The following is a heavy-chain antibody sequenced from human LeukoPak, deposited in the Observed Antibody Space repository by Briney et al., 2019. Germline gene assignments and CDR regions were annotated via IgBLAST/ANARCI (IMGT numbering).Heavy chain of an antibody. CDR2: MDPTGSQK. J-gene: IGHJ4*02. V-gene: IGHV3-7*01. D-gene: IGHD1-1*01. CDR1: GFTFDDFA. CDR3: AIWTSGNY. Sequence: GRSLRLSCAASGFTFDDFAMHWARQAPGKGLEWVANMDPTGSQKRYVDSVRGRFTISKDNPGASLYLDMHSLRAEDTAIYYCAIWTSGNYWGQGTLVTVSS.